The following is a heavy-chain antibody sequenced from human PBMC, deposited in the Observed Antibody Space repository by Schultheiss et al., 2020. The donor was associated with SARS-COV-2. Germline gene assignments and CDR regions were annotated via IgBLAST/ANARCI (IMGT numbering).Heavy chain of an antibody. V-gene: IGHV4-59*08. D-gene: IGHD2-8*02. J-gene: IGHJ5*02. Sequence: SQTLSLTFTVSGVSISSYCWNWIRQSPGKGLEWIGFIHDSGITNYNPSLKSRVTISVDTSKNQFSLKLTSVIAADTAVYYCARRRSDGNWWLDTWGRGTLVTVSS. CDR2: IHDSGIT. CDR3: ARRRSDGNWWLDT. CDR1: GVSISSYC.